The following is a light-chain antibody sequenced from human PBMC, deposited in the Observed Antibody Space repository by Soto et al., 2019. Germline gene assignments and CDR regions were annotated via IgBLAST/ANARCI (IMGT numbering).Light chain of an antibody. J-gene: IGKJ5*01. CDR3: QQFYSYPIT. CDR2: AAS. Sequence: AIQLTQSPSSLSASVGDRVTITCRASQGISSALAWYQQKPGKAPKLLSYAASSLESGLPSRCSGSGSGTDFTLTISSLQPEDFATYYCQQFYSYPITFGQGTRLEIK. V-gene: IGKV1-13*02. CDR1: QGISSA.